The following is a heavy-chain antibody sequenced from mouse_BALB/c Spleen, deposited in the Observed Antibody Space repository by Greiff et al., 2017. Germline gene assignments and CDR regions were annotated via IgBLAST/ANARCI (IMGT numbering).Heavy chain of an antibody. V-gene: IGHV2-2*02. D-gene: IGHD1-1*01. CDR3: ARKNYGSSYVGGYVDV. J-gene: IGHJ1*01. CDR2: IWRGGST. Sequence: QVQLQPSGPGLVQPSQSLSITCTVSGFSLTSYGVYWVRQSPGKGLEWLGVIWRGGSTDYNAAFISRLSISKDNSKSQVFFKMNSLQANDTAIYYCARKNYGSSYVGGYVDVGGAGTTVTVAA. CDR1: GFSLTSYG.